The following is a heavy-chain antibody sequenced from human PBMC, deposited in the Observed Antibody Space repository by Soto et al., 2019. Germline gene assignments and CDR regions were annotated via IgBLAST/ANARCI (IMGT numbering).Heavy chain of an antibody. Sequence: EASVKVSCKASGYTFTSYAMHWVRQAPGQRLEWMGWINAGNGNTKYSQKFQGRVTITRDTSASTAYMELSSLRSEDTAVYYCARDWETGTTLGFFDYWGQGTLVTVS. CDR2: INAGNGNT. CDR3: ARDWETGTTLGFFDY. J-gene: IGHJ4*02. CDR1: GYTFTSYA. V-gene: IGHV1-3*01. D-gene: IGHD1-1*01.